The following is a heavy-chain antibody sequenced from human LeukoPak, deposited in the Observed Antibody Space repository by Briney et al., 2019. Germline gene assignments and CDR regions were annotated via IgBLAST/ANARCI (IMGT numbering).Heavy chain of an antibody. CDR3: ATNWWGHTDY. J-gene: IGHJ4*02. Sequence: PGGSLRLSCAASGFTFDDYAMHWVRQAPGKGLEWVSLISGDGGSTYYADSVKGRFTISRDNSKNTLYLQMNSLRAEDTAVYYCATNWWGHTDYWGQGTLVTVSS. CDR1: GFTFDDYA. D-gene: IGHD2-15*01. V-gene: IGHV3-43*02. CDR2: ISGDGGST.